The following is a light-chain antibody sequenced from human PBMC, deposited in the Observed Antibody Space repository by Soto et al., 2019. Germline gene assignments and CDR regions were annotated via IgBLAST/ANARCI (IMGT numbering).Light chain of an antibody. Sequence: DIQLTQSPPFLSASVGDRVTITCRASQGISSYLAWYQQNPGKAPKLLIYAASTLQSGVPSRFSGSGSATEFTLTISSLQHEDFETYYCQQLDNYPLTFGGGTKVEIK. CDR3: QQLDNYPLT. J-gene: IGKJ4*01. V-gene: IGKV1-9*01. CDR1: QGISSY. CDR2: AAS.